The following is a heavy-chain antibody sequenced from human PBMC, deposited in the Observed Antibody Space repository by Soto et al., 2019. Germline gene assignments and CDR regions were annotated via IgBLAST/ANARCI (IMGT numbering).Heavy chain of an antibody. D-gene: IGHD4-17*01. Sequence: EVQLVESGGGLVQPGGSLRLSCAASGITVSNNYMSWVCQPPGKGLEWVSVIYSGGSTYYADSVKGRFTVSRDNFKNTLYLQMNSLRTDDTAIYYCARDTGVWGQGTLVTVSS. V-gene: IGHV3-66*01. CDR2: IYSGGST. CDR3: ARDTGV. CDR1: GITVSNNY. J-gene: IGHJ4*02.